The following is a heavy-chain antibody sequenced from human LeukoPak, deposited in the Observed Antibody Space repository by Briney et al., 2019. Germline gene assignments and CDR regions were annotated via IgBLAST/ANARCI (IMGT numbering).Heavy chain of an antibody. CDR2: INPSGGST. CDR1: GYSFTSYY. J-gene: IGHJ6*02. CDR3: ARRIDHYYYGMDV. D-gene: IGHD2-15*01. Sequence: ASVKVSCKASGYSFTSYYMHWVRQAPGQGLEWMGIINPSGGSTTYAQKFQGRVTMTRDTSTSTVYMELSSLRSEDTAIYYCARRIDHYYYGMDVWGQGTTVTVSS. V-gene: IGHV1-46*01.